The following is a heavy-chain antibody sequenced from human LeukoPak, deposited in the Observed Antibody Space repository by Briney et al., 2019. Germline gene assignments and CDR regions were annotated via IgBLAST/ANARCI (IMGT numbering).Heavy chain of an antibody. CDR2: IYTSGSN. J-gene: IGHJ4*02. Sequence: SETLSLTCTVAGGSISSYYWSWIRQPAGKGLEWIGRIYTSGSNNYNPSLKRRVTISVEKSKKKFSLKLSSVTAADTAVYYCARDGAFTVIGFDYWGQGTLVTVSS. CDR3: ARDGAFTVIGFDY. CDR1: GGSISSYY. V-gene: IGHV4-4*07. D-gene: IGHD4-11*01.